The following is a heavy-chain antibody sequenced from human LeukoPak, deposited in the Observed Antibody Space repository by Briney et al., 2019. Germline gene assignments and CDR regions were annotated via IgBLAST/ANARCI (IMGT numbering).Heavy chain of an antibody. CDR3: ARGHSGWYVY. CDR1: GGSISSSSYY. D-gene: IGHD6-19*01. Sequence: PSETLSLTCTVSGGSISSSSYYWSWIRQPPGKGLEWIGYIYHSGSTYYNPSLKSRVTISVDRSKNQFSLKLSSVTAADTAVYYCARGHSGWYVYWGQGTLVTVSS. J-gene: IGHJ4*02. V-gene: IGHV4-30-2*01. CDR2: IYHSGST.